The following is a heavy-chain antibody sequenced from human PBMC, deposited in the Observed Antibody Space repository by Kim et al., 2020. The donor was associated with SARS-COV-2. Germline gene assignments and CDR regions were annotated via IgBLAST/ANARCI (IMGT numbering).Heavy chain of an antibody. J-gene: IGHJ6*03. Sequence: STSYADSVKGRFTISRDNAKNTLYLQMNSLRAEDTAVYYCASSSALYMDVWGQGTTVTVSS. V-gene: IGHV3-74*01. CDR2: ST. CDR3: ASSSALYMDV.